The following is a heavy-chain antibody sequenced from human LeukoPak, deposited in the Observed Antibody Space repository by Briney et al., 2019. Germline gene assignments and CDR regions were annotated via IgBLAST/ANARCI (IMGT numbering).Heavy chain of an antibody. CDR1: GYTFTSYY. CDR3: ARDAQASYYDILTGVYGMDV. CDR2: INPSCGST. Sequence: GAAVKVSCKSSGYTFTSYYMHWLRQAPAQGREWMGIINPSCGSTSYAQKFQGRVTMTRETPTSTVYMELSSLRSEETAVYYCARDAQASYYDILTGVYGMDVWGKGTTVTVSS. V-gene: IGHV1-46*01. J-gene: IGHJ6*04. D-gene: IGHD3-9*01.